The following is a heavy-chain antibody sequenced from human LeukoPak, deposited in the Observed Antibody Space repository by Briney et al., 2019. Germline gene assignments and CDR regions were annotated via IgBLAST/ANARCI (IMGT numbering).Heavy chain of an antibody. J-gene: IGHJ4*02. CDR3: VKEGVEYSYSYGDY. Sequence: GGSLRLSCAASGFTFSSYEMNWVRQAPGKGLEWVALISYDGGDKYYAESMKGRITISRDNAENTLYLQMNNLRPDDTAFYFCVKEGVEYSYSYGDYWGQGTLVTVSS. D-gene: IGHD3-16*01. V-gene: IGHV3-30*18. CDR1: GFTFSSYE. CDR2: ISYDGGDK.